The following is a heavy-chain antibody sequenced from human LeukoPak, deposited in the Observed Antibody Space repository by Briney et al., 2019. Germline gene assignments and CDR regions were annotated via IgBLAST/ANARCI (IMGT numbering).Heavy chain of an antibody. CDR1: GYRFIDYF. CDR3: ARPKRSAWYSFDY. V-gene: IGHV1-69-2*01. D-gene: IGHD6-19*01. J-gene: IGHJ4*02. Sequence: ASVKVSCKTSGYRFIDYFIHWVRQAPGEGLEWMGRVDPDTGETVYVEKFQGRVTITADMSANTAHMELSSLRSDDTAVYYCARPKRSAWYSFDYWGQGTLVIVSS. CDR2: VDPDTGET.